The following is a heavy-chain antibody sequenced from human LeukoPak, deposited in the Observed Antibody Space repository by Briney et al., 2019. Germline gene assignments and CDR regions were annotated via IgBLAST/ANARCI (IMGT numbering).Heavy chain of an antibody. V-gene: IGHV1-46*01. J-gene: IGHJ6*03. CDR3: ARALGYYYMDV. Sequence: ASVKVSCKASGYTFTGYYMHWVRQAPGQGLEWMGIINPSGGSTSYAQKFQGRVTMTRDTSTSTVYMELSSLGSEDTAVYYCARALGYYYMDVWGKGTTVTVSS. CDR1: GYTFTGYY. D-gene: IGHD3-16*01. CDR2: INPSGGST.